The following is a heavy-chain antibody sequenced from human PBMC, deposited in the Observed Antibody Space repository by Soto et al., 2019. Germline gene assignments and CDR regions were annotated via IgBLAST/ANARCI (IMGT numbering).Heavy chain of an antibody. CDR3: ARVRGPTLAVHWCDP. CDR2: ITGSSDLI. J-gene: IGHJ5*02. CDR1: GFDFRTQS. D-gene: IGHD6-19*01. Sequence: GGSLRLSCTASGFDFRTQSIHWVRQAPGRRLEWLAYITGSSDLIHYADSVKGRFTISRDNAKNSAYLQLNNLRDDDTAVYYCARVRGPTLAVHWCDPWGQGTLVTVSS. V-gene: IGHV3-48*02.